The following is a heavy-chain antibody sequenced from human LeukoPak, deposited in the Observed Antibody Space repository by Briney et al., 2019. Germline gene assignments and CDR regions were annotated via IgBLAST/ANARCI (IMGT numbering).Heavy chain of an antibody. Sequence: GGSLRLSCAASGFTFSNYWMHWVGQAPGKGVVWVSRINRDGRSTNYADSVKGRFTISRDNAKNTVFLQMNSLRAEDTAVYYCALPLRDGDFYFDYWGQGALVTVSS. CDR2: INRDGRST. J-gene: IGHJ4*02. V-gene: IGHV3-74*01. CDR3: ALPLRDGDFYFDY. CDR1: GFTFSNYW. D-gene: IGHD4-17*01.